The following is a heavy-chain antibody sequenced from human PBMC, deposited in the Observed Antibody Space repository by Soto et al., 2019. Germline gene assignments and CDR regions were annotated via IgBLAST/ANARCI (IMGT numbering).Heavy chain of an antibody. CDR2: IYHTGVT. J-gene: IGHJ4*02. D-gene: IGHD2-2*01. V-gene: IGHV4-59*01. Sequence: SQTLSVTCSVSGASITTYYWRWFRQPPGQGLESLGYIYHTGVTNSNPSLRGRLSISIDTAKNQFSLKLSSVTSADTDIYYCARTARVPDFWGPGILVTVSS. CDR3: ARTARVPDF. CDR1: GASITTYY.